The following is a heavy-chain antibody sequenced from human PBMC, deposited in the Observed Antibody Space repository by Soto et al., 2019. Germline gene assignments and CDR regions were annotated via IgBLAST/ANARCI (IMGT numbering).Heavy chain of an antibody. D-gene: IGHD1-26*01. J-gene: IGHJ6*02. CDR2: IIPIFGTA. Sequence: QVQLVQSGAEVKKPGSSVKVSCKASGGTFSSYAISWVRQAPGQGLEWMGGIIPIFGTANYAQKFQGRVKITADESTSTAYMELSSLRSEDTAVYYCARELLVGATRSDYYYGMDVWGQGTTVTVSS. CDR3: ARELLVGATRSDYYYGMDV. V-gene: IGHV1-69*12. CDR1: GGTFSSYA.